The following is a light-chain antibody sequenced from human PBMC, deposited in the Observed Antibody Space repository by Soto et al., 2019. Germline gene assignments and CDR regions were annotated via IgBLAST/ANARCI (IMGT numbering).Light chain of an antibody. CDR2: DAS. CDR1: QNIRSS. CDR3: QQYYIWPPYT. V-gene: IGKV3-15*01. Sequence: EVVMTQSPASLSASPGERVTLSCRASQNIRSSLAWYQQRPGQAPRLLIYDASTRATGIPPRFSGGGSGTEFTVTISSLHSEDSAIYYCQQYYIWPPYTFGQGTKVEF. J-gene: IGKJ2*01.